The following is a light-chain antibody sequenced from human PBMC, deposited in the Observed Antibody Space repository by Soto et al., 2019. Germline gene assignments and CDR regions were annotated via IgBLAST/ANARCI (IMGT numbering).Light chain of an antibody. CDR1: QNIRGNE. V-gene: IGKV3-20*01. CDR2: RGS. J-gene: IGKJ1*01. CDR3: QDSGTSAPWT. Sequence: VLTQSPGTLSLSPGERTTLSCRASQNIRGNELAWYQQKPGQPPRLLIYRGSSRAPGIPDRFSGRGSGTAFTLTISRLEPEDFAVYYCQDSGTSAPWTFGQGTRVEIK.